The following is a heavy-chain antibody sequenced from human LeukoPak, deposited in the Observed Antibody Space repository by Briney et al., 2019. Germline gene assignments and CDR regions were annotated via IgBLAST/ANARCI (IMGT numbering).Heavy chain of an antibody. V-gene: IGHV3-9*01. CDR1: GFTFDDYA. Sequence: GRSLRLSCAASGFTFDDYAMHWVRQAPGKGLEWVSGISWNSGSMDYADSVKGRFTISRDNAKNSLYLQMNSLRAEDTAVYYCARELSDSSGYPRTDDAFDIWGQGTMVTVSS. J-gene: IGHJ3*02. CDR2: ISWNSGSM. CDR3: ARELSDSSGYPRTDDAFDI. D-gene: IGHD3-22*01.